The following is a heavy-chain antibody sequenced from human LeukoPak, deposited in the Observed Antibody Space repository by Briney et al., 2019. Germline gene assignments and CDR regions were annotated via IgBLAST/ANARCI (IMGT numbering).Heavy chain of an antibody. CDR2: IYSGGST. CDR3: ARDLTMIHAFDI. V-gene: IGHV3-66*01. Sequence: GGSLRLSCAASGFTFSSCAMSWVRQAPGKGLEWVSVIYSGGSTYYADSVKGRFTISRDNSKNTLYLQMNSLRAEDTAVYYCARDLTMIHAFDIWGQGTMVTVSS. CDR1: GFTFSSCA. D-gene: IGHD3-22*01. J-gene: IGHJ3*02.